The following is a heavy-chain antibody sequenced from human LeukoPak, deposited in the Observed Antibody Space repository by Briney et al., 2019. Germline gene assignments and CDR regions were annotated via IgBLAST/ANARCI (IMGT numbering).Heavy chain of an antibody. Sequence: PGGSLRLSCAASGFTFTDYAMSWVRQAPGRGLEWVSSISPTAGSAYYADSVKGRFTVSRDNSKNTLYLQMNSLRAEDTAVYYCARGSWGNSYGPPHFDYWGQGTLVTVSS. D-gene: IGHD5-18*01. CDR3: ARGSWGNSYGPPHFDY. V-gene: IGHV3-23*01. CDR2: ISPTAGSA. J-gene: IGHJ4*02. CDR1: GFTFTDYA.